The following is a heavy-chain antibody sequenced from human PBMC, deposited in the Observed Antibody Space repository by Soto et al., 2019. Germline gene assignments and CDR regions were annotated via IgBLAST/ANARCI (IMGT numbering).Heavy chain of an antibody. Sequence: SETLSLTCTVSGGSISSYYWSWIRQPPGKGLEWIGYIYYSGSTNYNPSLKSRVTISVDTSKNQFSLKLSSVTAADTAVYYCARDLMNYYDSSPPGAFDIWGQGTMVTVSS. D-gene: IGHD3-22*01. V-gene: IGHV4-59*01. CDR2: IYYSGST. CDR3: ARDLMNYYDSSPPGAFDI. J-gene: IGHJ3*02. CDR1: GGSISSYY.